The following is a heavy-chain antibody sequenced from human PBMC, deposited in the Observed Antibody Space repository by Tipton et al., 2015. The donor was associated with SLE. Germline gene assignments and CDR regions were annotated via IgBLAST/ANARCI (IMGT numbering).Heavy chain of an antibody. J-gene: IGHJ6*02. V-gene: IGHV4-59*12. CDR3: ARKESYYYYGLDV. CDR2: IYYSGTT. Sequence: GLVKPSETLSLTCAVSGGSISTYYWSWIRQSPGKGLEWIGYIYYSGTTNYNPSLESRVTISVDKSKNQFSLRLTSVTAADTAVYYCARKESYYYYGLDVWGQGTTVTVSS. CDR1: GGSISTYY.